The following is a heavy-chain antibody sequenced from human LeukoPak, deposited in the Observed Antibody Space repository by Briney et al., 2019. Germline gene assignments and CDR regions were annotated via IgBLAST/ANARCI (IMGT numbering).Heavy chain of an antibody. D-gene: IGHD5-18*01. CDR1: GYTFTSCY. CDR3: ATPRRGYSYGLNY. Sequence: SVKVSCKASGYTFTSCYIHWVRQAPGQGLEWMGGIIPIFGTANYAQKFQGRVTITADESTSTAYMELSSLRSEDTAVYYCATPRRGYSYGLNYWGQGTLVSVSS. V-gene: IGHV1-69*13. CDR2: IIPIFGTA. J-gene: IGHJ4*02.